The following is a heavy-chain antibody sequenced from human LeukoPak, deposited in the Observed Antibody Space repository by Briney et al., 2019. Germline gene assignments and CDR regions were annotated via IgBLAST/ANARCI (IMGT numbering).Heavy chain of an antibody. D-gene: IGHD6-19*01. CDR1: GYTFTNYG. J-gene: IGHJ4*02. CDR2: ISAYNGNT. Sequence: ASVKVSCKASGYTFTNYGITWVRQAPGQGLEWMGWISAYNGNTNYAQKLQGRVTMTTDTSTSTTYMELRSLRSDDTAVYYCAKSTQQWLSTSDCWGQGTLVTVSP. CDR3: AKSTQQWLSTSDC. V-gene: IGHV1-18*01.